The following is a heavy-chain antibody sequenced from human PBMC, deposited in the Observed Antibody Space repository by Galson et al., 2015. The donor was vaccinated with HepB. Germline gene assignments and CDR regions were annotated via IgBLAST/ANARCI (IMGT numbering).Heavy chain of an antibody. Sequence: SVKVSCKASGGTFSSYAISWARQAPGQGLEWMGGIIPIFGTANYAQKFQGRVTITADKSTSTAYMELSSLRSEDTAVYYCAREPIRSSGYYYVPNWYFDLWGRGTLVTVSS. J-gene: IGHJ2*01. CDR1: GGTFSSYA. D-gene: IGHD3-22*01. CDR2: IIPIFGTA. CDR3: AREPIRSSGYYYVPNWYFDL. V-gene: IGHV1-69*06.